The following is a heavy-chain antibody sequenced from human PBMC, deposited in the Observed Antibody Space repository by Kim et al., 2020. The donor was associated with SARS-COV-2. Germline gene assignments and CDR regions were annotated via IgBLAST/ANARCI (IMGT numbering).Heavy chain of an antibody. CDR2: IWYDGSNK. J-gene: IGHJ6*03. Sequence: GGSLRLSCAASGFTFSSYGMHWVRQAPGKGLEWVAVIWYDGSNKYYADSVKGRFTISRDNSKNTLYLQMNSLRAEDTAVYYCARVRRHCSSTSCPAYYMDVWGKGTTVTVSS. CDR3: ARVRRHCSSTSCPAYYMDV. CDR1: GFTFSSYG. D-gene: IGHD2-2*01. V-gene: IGHV3-33*01.